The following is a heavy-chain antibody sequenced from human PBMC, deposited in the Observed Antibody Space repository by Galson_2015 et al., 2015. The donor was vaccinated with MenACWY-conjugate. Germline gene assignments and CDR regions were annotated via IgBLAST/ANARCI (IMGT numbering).Heavy chain of an antibody. Sequence: SLRLSCAASGFTFSDYAMTWVRQAPGKGLEWVSYISSSSSTIYYADSVKGRFTISSDNAKNSLYLQMNTLRDEDTAVYYCARVPGYSYGYYDWWGQGTLVTVSS. J-gene: IGHJ4*02. V-gene: IGHV3-48*02. CDR1: GFTFSDYA. D-gene: IGHD5-18*01. CDR2: ISSSSSTI. CDR3: ARVPGYSYGYYDW.